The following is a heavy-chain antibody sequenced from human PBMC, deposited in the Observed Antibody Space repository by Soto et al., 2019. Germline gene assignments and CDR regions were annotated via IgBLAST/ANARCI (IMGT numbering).Heavy chain of an antibody. D-gene: IGHD3-10*01. V-gene: IGHV3-30*03. CDR1: GFTFTSYG. J-gene: IGHJ4*02. Sequence: QAHLVESGGGVVQPGRSLRLSCAASGFTFTSYGMHWVRQAPGTRLEWVAVISYDGGLQHYADSVKGRFTISRDNSKKMVLLQMSSLGAGDTAVYYCVSDRGYGHASVPYSWGQGTLVSVSS. CDR2: ISYDGGLQ. CDR3: VSDRGYGHASVPYS.